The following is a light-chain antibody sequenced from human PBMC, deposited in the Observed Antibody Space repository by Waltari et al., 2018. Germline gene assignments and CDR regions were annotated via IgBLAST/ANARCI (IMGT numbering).Light chain of an antibody. CDR2: DAS. J-gene: IGKJ4*01. V-gene: IGKV1-13*02. CDR1: QGISST. CDR3: QQFHSYPLT. Sequence: AIQLTQSPSSLSASVGDRITITCRASQGISSTLAWYQQKLGKAPRLLIYDASSLQSGVPSRVSGSGSGTDFTLTISSLQPEDFATYYCQQFHSYPLTFGGGTKVEIE.